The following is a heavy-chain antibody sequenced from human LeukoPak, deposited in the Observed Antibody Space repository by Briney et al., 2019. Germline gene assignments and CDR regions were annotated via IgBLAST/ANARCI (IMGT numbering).Heavy chain of an antibody. CDR2: ISGSGGST. CDR1: GFTFSSYA. J-gene: IGHJ4*02. CDR3: ASASAVTTLFHLF. Sequence: QPGGSLRLSCAASGFTFSSYAMSWVRQAPGKGLEWVSAISGSGGSTYYADSVKGRFTISKDNSKNTLYLQMNSLRAEDTAVYYCASASAVTTLFHLFWGQGTLVTLSS. V-gene: IGHV3-23*01. D-gene: IGHD4-17*01.